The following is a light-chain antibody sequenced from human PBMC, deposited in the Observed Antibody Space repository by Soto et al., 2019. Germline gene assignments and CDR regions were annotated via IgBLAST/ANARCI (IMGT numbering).Light chain of an antibody. J-gene: IGKJ5*01. CDR1: QNNKNY. Sequence: MEMTQIPDSLAVSLGKRATINCNCSQNNKNYLAWYQQKAGQPPKLLIDWASTRASGVPDRFSGSGSGADFTLTISNLQSEDFAVYYCQQYTNWPPISFGEGARLAIK. CDR3: QQYTNWPPIS. CDR2: WAS. V-gene: IGKV4-1*01.